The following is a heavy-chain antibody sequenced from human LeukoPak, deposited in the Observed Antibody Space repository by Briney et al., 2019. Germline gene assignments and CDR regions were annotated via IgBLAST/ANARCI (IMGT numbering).Heavy chain of an antibody. J-gene: IGHJ3*02. Sequence: GGSLRLSCAASGFIFSNCGMSWVRQAPGKGLEWVSYIDSDTDDIHYADSVKGRFTISRDNAKNSLYLQMNSLRAEDTAVYYCARDGITMVRGVTVFDIWGQGTMVTVSS. CDR1: GFIFSNCG. CDR3: ARDGITMVRGVTVFDI. CDR2: IDSDTDDI. D-gene: IGHD3-10*01. V-gene: IGHV3-21*01.